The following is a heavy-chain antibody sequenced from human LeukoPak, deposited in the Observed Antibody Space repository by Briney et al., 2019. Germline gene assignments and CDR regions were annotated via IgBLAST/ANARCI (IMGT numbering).Heavy chain of an antibody. Sequence: ASLTDSCKASGYTLTSYYMPWVPHATGQVLEWLVIIHPSSGRTSYAQKFQGRVTMTRDTSTSTVYMELSSLRSEDTAVYYCARDAGSGSYYPLDYWGQGTLVTVSS. CDR3: ARDAGSGSYYPLDY. J-gene: IGHJ4*02. V-gene: IGHV1-46*01. CDR1: GYTLTSYY. D-gene: IGHD3-10*01. CDR2: IHPSSGRT.